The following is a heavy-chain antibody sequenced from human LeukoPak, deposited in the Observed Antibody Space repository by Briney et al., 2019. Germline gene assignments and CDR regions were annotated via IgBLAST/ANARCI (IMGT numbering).Heavy chain of an antibody. J-gene: IGHJ4*02. CDR1: GFTFSSYA. CDR2: ISKSGTYI. Sequence: GGSLRLSCAASGFTFSSYAMNWVRQAPGKGLEWVSAISKSGTYIKYADSVKGRFTVSRDNAKNSLFLQMNSLRVEGTAVYFCAREVLIVVEPAANTIDYWGQGTRVTVSS. CDR3: AREVLIVVEPAANTIDY. V-gene: IGHV3-21*01. D-gene: IGHD2-2*01.